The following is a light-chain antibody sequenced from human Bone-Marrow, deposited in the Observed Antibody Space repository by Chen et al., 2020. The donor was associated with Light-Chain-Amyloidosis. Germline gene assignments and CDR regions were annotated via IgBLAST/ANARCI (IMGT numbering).Light chain of an antibody. V-gene: IGKV1-8*01. CDR2: AAS. Sequence: AIRMTQSPSSFSASTGDRVTITCRASQGISSYLAWYQQKPGKAPKLLIYAASTLQSGVPSRFSGSGSGTDFTLTISCLQSEDFATYYCQQYYSYPQTFGQGIKVGIK. CDR3: QQYYSYPQT. CDR1: QGISSY. J-gene: IGKJ1*01.